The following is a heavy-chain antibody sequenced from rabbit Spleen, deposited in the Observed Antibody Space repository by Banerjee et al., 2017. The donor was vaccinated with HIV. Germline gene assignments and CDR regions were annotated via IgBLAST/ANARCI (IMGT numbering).Heavy chain of an antibody. CDR1: GVSFSGSSY. Sequence: QSLEESGGDLVKPGASLTLTCIASGVSFSGSSYMCWVRQAPGKGLVWIACIDSGSSSFTYFSTWAKGRFTISKTPSTTVTLQVTRLTAAVTATYFCATNAAVISYLTLWGQGTLVTIS. CDR2: IDSGSSSFT. J-gene: IGHJ3*01. V-gene: IGHV1S40*01. CDR3: ATNAAVISYLTL. D-gene: IGHD8-1*01.